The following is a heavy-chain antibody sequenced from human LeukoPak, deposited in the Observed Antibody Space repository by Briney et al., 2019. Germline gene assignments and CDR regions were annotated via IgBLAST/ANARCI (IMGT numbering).Heavy chain of an antibody. CDR1: GFTFSSYA. D-gene: IGHD3-16*02. J-gene: IGHJ5*02. CDR2: ISGSGGST. V-gene: IGHV3-23*01. Sequence: GGSLRLSCAASGFTFSSYAMSWVRQAPGKGLEWVSAISGSGGSTYYADSVKGRFTISRDNSKNTLYLQMNSLRAEDTAVYYCARDHYDYVWGNYHLNWFDPWGQGTLVTVSS. CDR3: ARDHYDYVWGNYHLNWFDP.